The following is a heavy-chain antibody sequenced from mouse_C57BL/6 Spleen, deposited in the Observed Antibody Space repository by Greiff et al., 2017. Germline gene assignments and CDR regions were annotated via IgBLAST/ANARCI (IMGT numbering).Heavy chain of an antibody. D-gene: IGHD1-1*01. J-gene: IGHJ2*01. CDR1: GYTFTDYY. CDR2: INPNNGGT. V-gene: IGHV1-26*01. CDR3: ARSLLRSSFDY. Sequence: VQLQQSGPELVKPGASVKISCKASGYTFTDYYMNWVKQSHGKSLEWIGDINPNNGGTSYNQKFKGKATLTVDKSSSTAYMELRSLTSEDSAVYYCARSLLRSSFDYWGQGTTLTVSS.